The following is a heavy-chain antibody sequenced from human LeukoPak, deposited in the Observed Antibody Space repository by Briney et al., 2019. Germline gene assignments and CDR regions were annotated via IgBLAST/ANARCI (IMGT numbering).Heavy chain of an antibody. V-gene: IGHV3-21*01. Sequence: GGSLRLSCAASGFTFSTYGMSWVRQAPGKGLEWVSSISSSSYIYYADSVKGRFTISRDNAKNSLYLQMNSLRAEDTAVYYCARARIVGASFFDYWGQGTLVTVSS. CDR3: ARARIVGASFFDY. D-gene: IGHD1-26*01. J-gene: IGHJ4*02. CDR1: GFTFSTYG. CDR2: ISSSSYI.